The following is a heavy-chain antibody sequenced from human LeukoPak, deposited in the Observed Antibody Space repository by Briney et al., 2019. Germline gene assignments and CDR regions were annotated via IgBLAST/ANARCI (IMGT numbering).Heavy chain of an antibody. D-gene: IGHD3-3*01. CDR2: ISSSSSYI. Sequence: GGSLPLLRAASGFPFSSYSMNWVRPAPGKGLEWVGSISSSSSYIYYADSVKGRFTISRDNAKNSLYLQMNSLRAEDTAVYYCARSLRNAFDIWGQGTMVTVSS. CDR3: ARSLRNAFDI. J-gene: IGHJ3*02. V-gene: IGHV3-21*01. CDR1: GFPFSSYS.